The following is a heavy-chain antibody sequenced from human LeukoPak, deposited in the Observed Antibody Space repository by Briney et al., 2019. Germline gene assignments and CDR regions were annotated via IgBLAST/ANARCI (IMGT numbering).Heavy chain of an antibody. CDR2: IGTLADT. V-gene: IGHV3-13*01. CDR3: ATGRSRGWSYAFDI. D-gene: IGHD6-19*01. J-gene: IGHJ3*02. Sequence: PGGSLRLSCAASGLTFSSHDMHWVRQAPGKGLEWVSAIGTLADTFYSDSVKGRFTISRENAKNSLYLQMNGLRAGDTAVYYCATGRSRGWSYAFDIWGRGTVVTVSS. CDR1: GLTFSSHD.